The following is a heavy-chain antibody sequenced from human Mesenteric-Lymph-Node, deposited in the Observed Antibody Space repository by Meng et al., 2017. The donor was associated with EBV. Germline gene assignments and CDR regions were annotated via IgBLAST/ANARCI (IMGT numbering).Heavy chain of an antibody. D-gene: IGHD3-16*01. CDR2: ISAYNGNT. Sequence: QGQLGQSGAEVKKPGASVKGSCKASGYTFTNYGIIWVRQAPGQGLEWMGWISAYNGNTNYAQKLQGRVTMTTDTSRSTAYMELRSLRSDDTALYYCARDLGMITFGGASDYWGQGTLVTVSS. CDR1: GYTFTNYG. CDR3: ARDLGMITFGGASDY. V-gene: IGHV1-18*01. J-gene: IGHJ4*02.